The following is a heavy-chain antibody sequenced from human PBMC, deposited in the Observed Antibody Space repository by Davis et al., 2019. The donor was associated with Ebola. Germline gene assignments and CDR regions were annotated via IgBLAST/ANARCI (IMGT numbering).Heavy chain of an antibody. CDR3: ARTSVWFGELLSYYFDY. V-gene: IGHV1-18*04. CDR1: GYTFTSYG. CDR2: ISAYNGNT. D-gene: IGHD3-10*01. Sequence: ASVKVSCKASGYTFTSYGISWVRQAPGQGLEWMGWISAYNGNTNYAQKLQGRVTMTTDTSTSTAYMELRSLRSDDTAVYYCARTSVWFGELLSYYFDYWGQGTLVTVSS. J-gene: IGHJ4*02.